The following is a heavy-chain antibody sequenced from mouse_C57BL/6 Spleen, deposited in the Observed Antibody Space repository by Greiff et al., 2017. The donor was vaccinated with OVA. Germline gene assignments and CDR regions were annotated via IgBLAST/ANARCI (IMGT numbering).Heavy chain of an antibody. D-gene: IGHD1-1*01. CDR3: ARSGSSYVYWYFDV. V-gene: IGHV1-64*01. CDR2: IHPNSGST. CDR1: GYTFTSYW. Sequence: VKLQQPGAELVKPGASVKLSCKASGYTFTSYWMHWVKQRPGQGLEWIGMIHPNSGSTNYNEKFKSKATLTVDKSSSTAYMQLSSLTSEDSAVYYCARSGSSYVYWYFDVWGTGTTVTVSS. J-gene: IGHJ1*03.